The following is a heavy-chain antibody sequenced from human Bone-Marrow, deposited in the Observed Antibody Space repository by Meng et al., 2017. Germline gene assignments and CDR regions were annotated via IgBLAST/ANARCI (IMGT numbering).Heavy chain of an antibody. CDR3: NYYDILTDDAFDI. J-gene: IGHJ3*02. V-gene: IGHV3-13*03. D-gene: IGHD3-9*01. Sequence: GESLKISCAACGFTFSSYDMHWVRQATGKGLEWVSAIGTAGDTYYPGSVKGQFTISRENAKNSLYLQMNSLRAGDTAVYYCNYYDILTDDAFDIWGQGTMVTVSS. CDR2: IGTAGDT. CDR1: GFTFSSYD.